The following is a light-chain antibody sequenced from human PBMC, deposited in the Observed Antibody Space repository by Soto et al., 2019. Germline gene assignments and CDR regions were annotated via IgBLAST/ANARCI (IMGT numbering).Light chain of an antibody. CDR2: GAS. CDR3: QQYGNSPHA. CDR1: QSVSSNY. J-gene: IGKJ2*01. Sequence: EIVLTQSPGTLSLSPGERATLSCRASQSVSSNYLAWYQQKSGQAPRLLIYGASSRATGIPDRFSGSGSGTDFTLTISKVEPEDFAVYYCQQYGNSPHAFGQGTELEI. V-gene: IGKV3-20*01.